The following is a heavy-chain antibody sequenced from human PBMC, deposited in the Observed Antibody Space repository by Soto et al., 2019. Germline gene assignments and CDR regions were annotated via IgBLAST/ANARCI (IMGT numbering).Heavy chain of an antibody. CDR2: ITPIFRAT. J-gene: IGHJ2*01. CDR1: GGTLSSDG. D-gene: IGHD3-22*01. CDR3: ARGRDTYYYDSSGYSGWYFDL. V-gene: IGHV1-69*13. Sequence: SVKVSCKASGGTLSSDGISWVRQGPGQGLEWMGGITPIFRATKYAQKFQGRVTITADESTSTAYMELSSLRSEDTAVYYCARGRDTYYYDSSGYSGWYFDLWGRGTLVTVSS.